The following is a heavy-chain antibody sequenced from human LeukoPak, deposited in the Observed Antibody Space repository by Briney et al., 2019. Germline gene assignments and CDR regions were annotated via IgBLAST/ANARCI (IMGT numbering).Heavy chain of an antibody. D-gene: IGHD2-2*02. V-gene: IGHV3-11*01. CDR3: ALDQDCSSTSCHNYYYYYMDV. Sequence: GSLRLSCAASGFTFSDYYMSWIRQAPGKGLEWVSYIGSSGSTIYSAASVKGRFTSSRDNAKNSLYLQMNSLRAEDTAVYYCALDQDCSSTSCHNYYYYYMDVWGKGTTVTVSS. CDR1: GFTFSDYY. CDR2: IGSSGSTI. J-gene: IGHJ6*03.